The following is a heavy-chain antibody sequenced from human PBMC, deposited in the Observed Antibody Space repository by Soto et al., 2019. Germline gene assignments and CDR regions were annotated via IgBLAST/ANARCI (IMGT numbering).Heavy chain of an antibody. J-gene: IGHJ5*02. CDR3: ARGRYCSGGSCFFSWFDP. CDR1: GGSFSGYY. V-gene: IGHV4-34*01. D-gene: IGHD2-15*01. Sequence: SETLSLTCAVYGGSFSGYYWSWIRQPPGKGLEWIGEINHSGSTNYNPSLKSRVTISVDTSKNQFSLKLSSVTAADTAVYYCARGRYCSGGSCFFSWFDPWGQGTLVTVSS. CDR2: INHSGST.